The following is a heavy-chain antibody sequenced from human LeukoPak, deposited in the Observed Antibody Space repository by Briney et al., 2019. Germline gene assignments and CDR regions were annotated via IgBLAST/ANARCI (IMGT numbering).Heavy chain of an antibody. CDR3: AKERLQYSGYLKAFDI. CDR2: ISYDGSNK. J-gene: IGHJ3*02. Sequence: PGRSLRLSCAASGFTFSSYGMHWVRQAPGKGLEWVAVISYDGSNKYYADSVKGRFTISRDNSKNTLYLQMNSLRAEDTAVYYCAKERLQYSGYLKAFDIWGQGTMVTVSS. D-gene: IGHD5-12*01. V-gene: IGHV3-30*18. CDR1: GFTFSSYG.